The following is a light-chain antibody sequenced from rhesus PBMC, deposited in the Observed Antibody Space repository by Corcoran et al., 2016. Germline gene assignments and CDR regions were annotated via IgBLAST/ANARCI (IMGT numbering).Light chain of an antibody. CDR2: KAS. CDR1: KNVNNY. CDR3: QHGYDTPCS. Sequence: DIQMTQSPSSLSAPVGDRVTITCRASKNVNNYLNWYQQKPGKAPKFLIYKASTLQSGVPSRFSGCGTGTDYTFTLSSLQPEDVATYYYQHGYDTPCSFGQGTKVEIK. J-gene: IGKJ2*01. V-gene: IGKV1-74*01.